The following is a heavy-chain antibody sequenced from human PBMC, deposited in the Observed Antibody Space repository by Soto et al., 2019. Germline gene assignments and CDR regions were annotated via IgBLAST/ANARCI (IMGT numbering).Heavy chain of an antibody. Sequence: QVQLQESGPGLVKPSQTLSLTCTVSGGSISSGDYYWSWIRQPPGKGLEWIGYIYYSGSTYYNPCLHSRVTRSVDTSKNQITLKLRSVTAADTAVYYCAGVRYDFWSGYRMYFDYWGQGTLVTVSS. V-gene: IGHV4-30-4*01. CDR1: GGSISSGDYY. CDR3: AGVRYDFWSGYRMYFDY. D-gene: IGHD3-3*01. J-gene: IGHJ4*02. CDR2: IYYSGST.